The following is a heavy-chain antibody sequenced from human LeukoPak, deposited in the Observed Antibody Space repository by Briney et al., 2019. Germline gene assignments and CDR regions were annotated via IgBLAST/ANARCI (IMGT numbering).Heavy chain of an antibody. CDR3: ARDPYGDYDAFDI. V-gene: IGHV3-7*01. J-gene: IGHJ3*02. CDR2: INHNGNVN. D-gene: IGHD4-17*01. Sequence: AGGSLRLSCAASGFTFSSYWMNWARQAPGKGLEWVASINHNGNVNYYVDSVKGRFTISRDNAKNSLYLQMNSLRAEDTAVYYCARDPYGDYDAFDIWGQGTMVTVSS. CDR1: GFTFSSYW.